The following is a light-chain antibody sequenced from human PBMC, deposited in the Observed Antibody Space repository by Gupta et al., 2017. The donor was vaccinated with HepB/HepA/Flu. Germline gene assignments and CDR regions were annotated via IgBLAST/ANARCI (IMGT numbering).Light chain of an antibody. CDR2: LNSDGSH. J-gene: IGLJ3*02. CDR3: QTWGTGTLWV. Sequence: QLVLTQSPSASASLGASVTLTCTLRSGHSSYAIAWHQQQPEKGPRYLMKLNSDGSHSKGDGIPDRFSGSSSGAERYLTISSLQSEDEADYYCQTWGTGTLWVFGGGTKLTVL. V-gene: IGLV4-69*01. CDR1: SGHSSYA.